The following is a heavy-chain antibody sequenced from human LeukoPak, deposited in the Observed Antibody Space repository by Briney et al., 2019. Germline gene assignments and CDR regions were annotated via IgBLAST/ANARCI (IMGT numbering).Heavy chain of an antibody. CDR3: ATLNWNGAKPYYYYGMDV. CDR1: GYSFTSYW. D-gene: IGHD1-1*01. V-gene: IGHV5-51*01. J-gene: IGHJ6*02. Sequence: GESLKISCKGSGYSFTSYWIGWVRQMPGKGLEWMGIIYPGDSDTRYSPSFQGQVTISADKSISTVYLQWSSLKASDTAMYYRATLNWNGAKPYYYYGMDVWGQGTTVTVSS. CDR2: IYPGDSDT.